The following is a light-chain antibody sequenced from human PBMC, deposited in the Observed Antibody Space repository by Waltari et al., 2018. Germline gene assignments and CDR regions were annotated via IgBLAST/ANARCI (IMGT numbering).Light chain of an antibody. J-gene: IGKJ4*01. V-gene: IGKV3-11*01. CDR3: QQRSDWLT. Sequence: EIVLTQSPATLSLSPGERATLSCRASQNVNNFLNWYQQKPGPAPRLLIYDASNRPTGVPDRFSGSGSGTDFTLTISRLDPEDFGVYYCQQRSDWLTFGGGTKVEI. CDR2: DAS. CDR1: QNVNNF.